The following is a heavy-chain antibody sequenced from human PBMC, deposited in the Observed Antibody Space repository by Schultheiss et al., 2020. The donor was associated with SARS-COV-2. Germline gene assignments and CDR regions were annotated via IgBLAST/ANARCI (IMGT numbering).Heavy chain of an antibody. J-gene: IGHJ6*02. CDR1: GGSISSYY. V-gene: IGHV4-59*01. Sequence: SETLSLTCTVSGGSISSYYWSWIRQPPGKGLEWIGYIYHSGSTYYNPSLKSRVTISVDTSKNQFSLKLSSVTAADTAVYYCARADGMDVWGQGTTVTVSS. CDR3: ARADGMDV. CDR2: IYHSGST.